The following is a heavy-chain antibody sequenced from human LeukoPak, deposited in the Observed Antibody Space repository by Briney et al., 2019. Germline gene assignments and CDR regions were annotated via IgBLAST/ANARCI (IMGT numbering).Heavy chain of an antibody. V-gene: IGHV3-23*01. J-gene: IGHJ6*04. D-gene: IGHD3-10*02. CDR1: GFTFSNYW. CDR2: ISGSGGST. CDR3: AELGITMIGGV. Sequence: GGSLRLSCAASGFTFSNYWMHWVRQDPGKGLVWVSAISGSGGSTYYADSVKGRFTISRDNSKNTLYLQMNSLRAEDTAVYYCAELGITMIGGVWGKGTTVTISS.